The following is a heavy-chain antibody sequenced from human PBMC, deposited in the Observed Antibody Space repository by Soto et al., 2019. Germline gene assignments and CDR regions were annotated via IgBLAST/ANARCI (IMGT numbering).Heavy chain of an antibody. CDR3: AKDTPIGGSYPAFDI. Sequence: GGSLRLSCAASGFTFDDYAMHWVRQAPGKGLEWVSGISWNSGSIGYADSVKGRFTISRDNAKNSLYLQMNSLRAEDTALYYCAKDTPIGGSYPAFDIWGQGTMVTVSS. CDR1: GFTFDDYA. V-gene: IGHV3-9*01. CDR2: ISWNSGSI. J-gene: IGHJ3*02. D-gene: IGHD1-26*01.